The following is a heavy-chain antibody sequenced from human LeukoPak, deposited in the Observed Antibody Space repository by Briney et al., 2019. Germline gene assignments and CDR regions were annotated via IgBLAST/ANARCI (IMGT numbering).Heavy chain of an antibody. CDR3: ARDQWRLFDY. J-gene: IGHJ4*02. Sequence: GGSLRLSCAASGFTFSNLWMGWIRQAPGRGLEWVANIKEDGTDTYYMGSVRGRFTISRDNAKNLLYLQMNSLRGEDTSVYYCARDQWRLFDYWGQGTLVTVSS. V-gene: IGHV3-7*04. CDR2: IKEDGTDT. CDR1: GFTFSNLW. D-gene: IGHD2-21*02.